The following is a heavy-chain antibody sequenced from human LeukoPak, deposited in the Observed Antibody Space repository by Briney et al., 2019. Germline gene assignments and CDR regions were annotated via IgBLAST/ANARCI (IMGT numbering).Heavy chain of an antibody. D-gene: IGHD6-19*01. CDR1: GFTFSSFA. CDR2: ISGSGGST. CDR3: AKEAGYSSGVFSPAIDY. Sequence: GGSLRLSCAASGFTFSSFAMSWVRQAPGKGLEWVSDISGSGGSTYYADSVKGRFTISRDNSKNTLYLQMNSLRAEDTAVYYCAKEAGYSSGVFSPAIDYWGQGTLVTVSS. V-gene: IGHV3-23*01. J-gene: IGHJ4*02.